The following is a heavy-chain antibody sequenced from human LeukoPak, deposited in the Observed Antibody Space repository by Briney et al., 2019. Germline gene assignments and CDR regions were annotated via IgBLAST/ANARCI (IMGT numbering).Heavy chain of an antibody. Sequence: ASVKVSCKASGYTFPDYYIHWVRQAPGQGPEWIGFINPNSGGTHYAQNFQGRVTVTRDTSISTVYLEMIRLRSDDTAVYYCARKGRIYGDYDYWGRGTLVTVSS. CDR1: GYTFPDYY. CDR3: ARKGRIYGDYDY. D-gene: IGHD4-17*01. J-gene: IGHJ4*02. CDR2: INPNSGGT. V-gene: IGHV1-2*02.